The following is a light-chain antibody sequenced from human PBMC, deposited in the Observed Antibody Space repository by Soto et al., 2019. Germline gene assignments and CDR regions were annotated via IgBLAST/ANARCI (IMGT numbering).Light chain of an antibody. J-gene: IGLJ2*01. CDR2: EVS. CDR1: SSDVGGYNY. Sequence: QAVVTQPASVSGSPGQSITISCTGTSSDVGGYNYVSWYQQHPGKAPKLMIYEVSNRPSEVSNRFSGSKSGNTASLTISGLQAEDEGNYYCSSYTSGSTLVVFGGGTKLTV. CDR3: SSYTSGSTLVV. V-gene: IGLV2-14*01.